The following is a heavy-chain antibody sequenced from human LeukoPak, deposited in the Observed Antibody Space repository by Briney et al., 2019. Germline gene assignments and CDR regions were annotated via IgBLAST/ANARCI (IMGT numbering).Heavy chain of an antibody. V-gene: IGHV3-7*05. J-gene: IGHJ2*01. CDR1: GFTFSGYS. CDR3: AREGIVVVTDPYWYFDL. Sequence: GESLRLSCAASGFTFSGYSMSWVRQAPGKGLEWVSNMNQCCGGIFYVDSVEGRFTIYRDNSKNSLYLQMNSLRAEDTAVYYCAREGIVVVTDPYWYFDLWGRGTLVTVST. CDR2: MNQCCGGI. D-gene: IGHD2-21*02.